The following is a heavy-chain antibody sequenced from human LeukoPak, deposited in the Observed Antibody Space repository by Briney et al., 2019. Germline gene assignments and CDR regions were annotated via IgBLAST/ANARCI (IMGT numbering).Heavy chain of an antibody. Sequence: SETLSLTCTVSGGSISSYYWSWMRQPPGKGLEWIGYIFYSGSTKYNPSLKSRLTISVETSKNQFSLKLRSVTAADTAVYYCARGLGPIAVFDPWGQGTLVTVSS. CDR2: IFYSGST. D-gene: IGHD6-6*01. J-gene: IGHJ5*02. V-gene: IGHV4-59*01. CDR3: ARGLGPIAVFDP. CDR1: GGSISSYY.